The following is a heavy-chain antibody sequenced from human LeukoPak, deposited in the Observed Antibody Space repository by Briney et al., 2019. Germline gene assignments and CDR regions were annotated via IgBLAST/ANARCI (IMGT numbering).Heavy chain of an antibody. Sequence: ASVKVSCKASGYTFTGYYMHWVRQAPGQGLEWMGWINPNSGATNYAQKFQGRVTMTRDTSISTPYMELSRLRSDDTAVYYCAREDSSSWYLDYWGQGILVTVSS. CDR2: INPNSGAT. J-gene: IGHJ4*02. CDR3: AREDSSSWYLDY. D-gene: IGHD6-13*01. CDR1: GYTFTGYY. V-gene: IGHV1-2*02.